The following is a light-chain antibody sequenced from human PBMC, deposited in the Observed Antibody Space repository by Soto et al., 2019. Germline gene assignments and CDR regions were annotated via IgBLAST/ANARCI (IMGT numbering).Light chain of an antibody. V-gene: IGKV1-17*01. CDR3: LQHNSYQFT. CDR1: QGIRNG. J-gene: IGKJ3*01. Sequence: DIQMTQSPSSLSASVGDRVTITCRASQGIRNGLGWYQQKPGKAPKRLIYAASSSQSGVPSRFSGSGSGTEFTLTISSLQAEDSATYYCLQHNSYQFTFGPWTKVDIK. CDR2: AAS.